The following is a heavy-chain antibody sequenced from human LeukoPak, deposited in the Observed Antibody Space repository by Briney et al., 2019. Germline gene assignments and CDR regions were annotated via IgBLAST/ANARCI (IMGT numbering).Heavy chain of an antibody. CDR2: INPSGGST. V-gene: IGHV1-46*01. CDR1: GYTFTSCY. Sequence: ASVKVSCKASGYTFTSCYMHWVRQAPGQGLEWMGIINPSGGSTSYAQKFQGRVTMTRDMSTSTVYMELSSLRSEDTAVYYCARDHVIVGATIEPCFDYWGQGTLVTVSS. D-gene: IGHD1-26*01. CDR3: ARDHVIVGATIEPCFDY. J-gene: IGHJ4*02.